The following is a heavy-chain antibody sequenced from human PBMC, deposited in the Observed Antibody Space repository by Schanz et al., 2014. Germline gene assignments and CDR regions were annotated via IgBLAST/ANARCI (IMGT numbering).Heavy chain of an antibody. D-gene: IGHD2-2*01. Sequence: EVQLVQSGGGLVQPGGSLRLSCAASGFTFSSHWMHWVRQDPGKGLVWVARINSVGSNTDYAESVKGRFTVSRDNSKNTLYLEVNSLRPEDTAVYYCARESSNDIVLVPGAVFDHWGQGILVTVSS. CDR1: GFTFSSHW. CDR3: ARESSNDIVLVPGAVFDH. J-gene: IGHJ4*02. CDR2: INSVGSNT. V-gene: IGHV3-74*01.